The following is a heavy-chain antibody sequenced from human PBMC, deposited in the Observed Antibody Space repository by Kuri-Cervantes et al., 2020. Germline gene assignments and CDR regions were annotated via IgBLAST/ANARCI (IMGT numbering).Heavy chain of an antibody. D-gene: IGHD3-22*01. CDR2: IRYDGSNK. CDR1: GFTFSSYG. Sequence: GESLKISCAASGFTFSSYGMHWVRQAPGKGLEWVAFIRYDGSNKYYADSVKGRFTISRDNSKNTLYLQMNSLRAEDTAVYYCAKDWYFNYYDSSGYYFDYWGQGTLVTVSS. V-gene: IGHV3-30*02. J-gene: IGHJ4*02. CDR3: AKDWYFNYYDSSGYYFDY.